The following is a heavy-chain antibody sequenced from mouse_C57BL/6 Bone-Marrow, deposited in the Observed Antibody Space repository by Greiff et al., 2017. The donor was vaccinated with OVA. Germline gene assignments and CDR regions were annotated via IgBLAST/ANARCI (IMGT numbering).Heavy chain of an antibody. Sequence: QVQLQQSGAELARPGASVKLSCKASGYTFTSYGISWVKQRPGQGLEWIGEIYPRSGNTYYNEKFKGKATLTADKSSSTAYMELRNLTSEESAVYIWARGFRSSYKRAWFAYWGQGTLVTVSA. V-gene: IGHV1-81*01. CDR1: GYTFTSYG. CDR3: ARGFRSSYKRAWFAY. D-gene: IGHD1-1*01. J-gene: IGHJ3*01. CDR2: IYPRSGNT.